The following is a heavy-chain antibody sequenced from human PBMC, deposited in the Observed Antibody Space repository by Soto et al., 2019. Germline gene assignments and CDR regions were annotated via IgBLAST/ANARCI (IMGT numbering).Heavy chain of an antibody. D-gene: IGHD2-21*01. CDR3: ATSYCGNECQPNRAFYYSGWDV. CDR2: IIPILEAT. CDR1: GGTFSDFT. Sequence: QVQLVQSGAEVRKPGSSVKVSCRASGGTFSDFTVTWVRQAPGQGLEWMGGIIPILEATKYAQTFQDRVTFTADEPTSTVFMELSSLRSEDTAVYFCATSYCGNECQPNRAFYYSGWDVWGQGTKVTVSS. V-gene: IGHV1-69*01. J-gene: IGHJ6*02.